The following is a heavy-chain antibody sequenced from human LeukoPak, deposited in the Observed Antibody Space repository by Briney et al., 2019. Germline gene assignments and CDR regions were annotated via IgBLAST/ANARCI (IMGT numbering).Heavy chain of an antibody. Sequence: PSETLSLTCAVYGGSFSGYYWSWIRQPPGKGLEWIGEINHSGSTNYNPSLKSRVTISVDMSKNQFSLKLSSVTAADTAVYYCARASIGFAFDIWGQGTMVTVSS. J-gene: IGHJ3*02. CDR2: INHSGST. CDR3: ARASIGFAFDI. D-gene: IGHD3-22*01. CDR1: GGSFSGYY. V-gene: IGHV4-34*01.